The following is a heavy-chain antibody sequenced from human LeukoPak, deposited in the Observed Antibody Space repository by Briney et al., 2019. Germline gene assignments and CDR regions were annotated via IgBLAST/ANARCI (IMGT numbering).Heavy chain of an antibody. V-gene: IGHV1-18*01. Sequence: ASVKVSCKASGYTFTSYGISWVRQAPGQGLEWMGWISAYNGNTNYAQKLQGRVTMTTDTSTGTAYMELRSLRSDDTAVYYCARAPVVVTAQDAFDIWGQGTMVTVSS. CDR3: ARAPVVVTAQDAFDI. D-gene: IGHD2-21*02. J-gene: IGHJ3*02. CDR1: GYTFTSYG. CDR2: ISAYNGNT.